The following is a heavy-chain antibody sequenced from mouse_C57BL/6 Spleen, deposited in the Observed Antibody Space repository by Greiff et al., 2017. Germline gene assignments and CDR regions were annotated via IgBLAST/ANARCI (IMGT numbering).Heavy chain of an antibody. D-gene: IGHD1-1*01. V-gene: IGHV1-54*01. CDR1: GYAFTNYL. J-gene: IGHJ1*03. CDR2: INPGSGGT. CDR3: ARWGSGRYFDV. Sequence: QVQLQQSGAELVRPGTSVKVSCKASGYAFTNYLIEWVKQRPGQGLEWIGVINPGSGGTNYNEKFKGKATLTADKSSSTAYMQLSSLTSEDSAVYFCARWGSGRYFDVWGTGTTVTVSS.